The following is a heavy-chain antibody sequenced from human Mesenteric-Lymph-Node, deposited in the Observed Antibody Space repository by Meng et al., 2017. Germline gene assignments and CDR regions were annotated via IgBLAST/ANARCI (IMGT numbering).Heavy chain of an antibody. Sequence: GESLKISCAASGFTFDDDGMSWVRQAPGKGLEWVCGINWNGGSTGYADSVKGRFTISRDNAKNSLYLQMNSMRAEDTAVYYFARPYSSGWYFLDYWGQGTLVTVSS. CDR2: INWNGGST. D-gene: IGHD6-19*01. CDR1: GFTFDDDG. J-gene: IGHJ4*02. CDR3: ARPYSSGWYFLDY. V-gene: IGHV3-20*04.